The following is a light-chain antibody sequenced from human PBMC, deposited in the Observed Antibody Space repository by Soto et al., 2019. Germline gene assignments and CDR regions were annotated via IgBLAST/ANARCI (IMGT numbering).Light chain of an antibody. J-gene: IGLJ1*01. CDR2: GVN. CDR1: RSDVGGYKY. Sequence: QSALTQPASVSGSPGQSITISCTGTRSDVGGYKYVSWYQHHPGKAPKLVMYGVNDRPSGVSNRFSGGKSGNTASLTISGLQVEDEADYYCSSYTSSSTLFGTGTKLTVL. CDR3: SSYTSSSTL. V-gene: IGLV2-14*01.